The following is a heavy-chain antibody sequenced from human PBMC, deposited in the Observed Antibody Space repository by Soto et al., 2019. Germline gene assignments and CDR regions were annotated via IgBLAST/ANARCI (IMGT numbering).Heavy chain of an antibody. Sequence: PGGSLRLSCAGSGFTFGDSYMSWIRQAPGKGLEWVSVIGEGGFSTQYAASVKGRFTISRDNSKNMLYLQMNSLRSDDTAVYYCARDSITRVSSDVPGMDVWGQGTTVTVSS. CDR1: GFTFGDSY. V-gene: IGHV3-23*01. CDR2: IGEGGFST. CDR3: ARDSITRVSSDVPGMDV. D-gene: IGHD3-16*01. J-gene: IGHJ6*02.